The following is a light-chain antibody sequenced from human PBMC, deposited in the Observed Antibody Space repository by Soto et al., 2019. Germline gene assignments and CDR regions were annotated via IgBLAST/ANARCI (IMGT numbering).Light chain of an antibody. J-gene: IGKJ2*01. V-gene: IGKV4-1*01. CDR3: QHYESTPPT. Sequence: DIVMTQSPDSLAVSLGERATINCKSSQSVLYSSNNKNYLAWYQQRPGQPPKLLIYWASTRESGVPDRFSVSGSGTDFTLTITSLQAEDVAVYYCQHYESTPPTFGQGTKLEIK. CDR2: WAS. CDR1: QSVLYSSNNKNY.